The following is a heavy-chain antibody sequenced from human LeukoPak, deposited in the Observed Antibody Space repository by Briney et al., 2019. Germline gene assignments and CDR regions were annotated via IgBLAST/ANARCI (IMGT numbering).Heavy chain of an antibody. Sequence: GASVKVSCKASGYTFTSYDINWVRQAPGRGLEWIGRFDPEDGEAISAQKFQGRVTMTEDTSSNTAYMELSSLRSEDTAVYYCATADAAVAGTPDYWGQGTLVTVSS. V-gene: IGHV1-24*01. J-gene: IGHJ4*02. CDR3: ATADAAVAGTPDY. CDR1: GYTFTSYD. D-gene: IGHD6-19*01. CDR2: FDPEDGEA.